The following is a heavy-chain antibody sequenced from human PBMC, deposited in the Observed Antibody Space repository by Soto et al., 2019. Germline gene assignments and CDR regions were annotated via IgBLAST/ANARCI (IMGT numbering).Heavy chain of an antibody. D-gene: IGHD3-9*01. V-gene: IGHV4-59*08. Sequence: PSETLSLTCTVSVGSISSYYWSWLRQTPGKGLEWIGYIFYFGSTNYNPSLKSRVTLSIDTSKNQLSLKLSSVTAADTAVYYCARHSPDFDWLSQFDYWGQGTLVTVS. J-gene: IGHJ4*02. CDR2: IFYFGST. CDR1: VGSISSYY. CDR3: ARHSPDFDWLSQFDY.